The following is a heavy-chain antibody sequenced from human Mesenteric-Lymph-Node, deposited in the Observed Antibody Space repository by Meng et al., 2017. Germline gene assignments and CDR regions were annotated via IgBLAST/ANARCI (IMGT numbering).Heavy chain of an antibody. V-gene: IGHV3-74*01. CDR3: ARDLSNNDYTFGIDY. CDR1: GFTFSSYW. D-gene: IGHD4-11*01. CDR2: INSDGSST. Sequence: GESLKISCAASGFTFSSYWMHWVRQAPGKGLVWVSRINSDGSSTSYADSVKGRFTISRDNAKNSLYLQMNSLRAEDTAVYYCARDLSNNDYTFGIDYWGQGTLVTVSS. J-gene: IGHJ4*02.